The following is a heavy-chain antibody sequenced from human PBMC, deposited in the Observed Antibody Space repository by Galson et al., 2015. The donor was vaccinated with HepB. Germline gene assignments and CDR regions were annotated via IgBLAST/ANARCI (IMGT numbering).Heavy chain of an antibody. V-gene: IGHV1-8*01. CDR1: GYTFTSYD. J-gene: IGHJ6*03. D-gene: IGHD2-8*02. CDR2: MNPNSGNT. Sequence: SVKVSCKASGYTFTSYDINWVRQATGQGLEWMGWMNPNSGNTGYAQKFQGRVTMTRNTSISTAYMELSSLRSEDTAVYYCARGRLGYCTGGVCGGDYYYMDVWGKGTTVTVSS. CDR3: ARGRLGYCTGGVCGGDYYYMDV.